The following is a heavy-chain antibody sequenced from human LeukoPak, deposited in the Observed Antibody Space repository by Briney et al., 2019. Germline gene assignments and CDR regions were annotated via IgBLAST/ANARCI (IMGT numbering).Heavy chain of an antibody. V-gene: IGHV3-7*04. CDR1: GFSFSSYW. CDR3: ARGDCSGGSCYLSLTTIDY. D-gene: IGHD2-15*01. Sequence: GGSLRLSCEASGFSFSSYWMSWVRQAPGKGLEWVANMNQRASEKYYVDSVKGRFTISRDNAKNSLYLQMNSLTAEDTAVYYCARGDCSGGSCYLSLTTIDYWGQGTLVTVSS. CDR2: MNQRASEK. J-gene: IGHJ4*02.